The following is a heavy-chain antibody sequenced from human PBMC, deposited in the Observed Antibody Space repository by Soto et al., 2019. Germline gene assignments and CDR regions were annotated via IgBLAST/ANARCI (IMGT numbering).Heavy chain of an antibody. D-gene: IGHD6-19*01. CDR1: GFNFKSYD. CDR3: VRKSYETGWYYDQ. J-gene: IGHJ4*02. V-gene: IGHV3-23*01. CDR2: VSTSGGRT. Sequence: GGSLRLSCAASGFNFKSYDMFWVRQAPGKGPEWVSFVSTSGGRTEYADFVRGRFTISRDNAENTLSLQMNSLAVDDTAVYYCVRKSYETGWYYDQWGQGTLVTVS.